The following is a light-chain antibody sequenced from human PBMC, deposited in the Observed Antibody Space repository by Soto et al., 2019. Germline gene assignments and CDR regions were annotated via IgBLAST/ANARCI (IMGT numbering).Light chain of an antibody. CDR3: QQYGSSPT. CDR1: QSVSSSY. CDR2: GAS. V-gene: IGKV3-20*01. J-gene: IGKJ3*01. Sequence: EIVLTQSPGTLSLSPGERATLSCRASQSVSSSYLAWYQQKPGQAPRLLIYGASSRATGIPDRFSGSGSGTDFTLTISLLAAEDFAVYYCQQYGSSPTFGPGTKVDIK.